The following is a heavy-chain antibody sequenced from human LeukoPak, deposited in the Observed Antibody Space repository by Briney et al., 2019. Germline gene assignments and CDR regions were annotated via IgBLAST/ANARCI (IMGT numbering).Heavy chain of an antibody. CDR2: IYYSGST. V-gene: IGHV4-39*07. CDR1: GGSISGYY. J-gene: IGHJ4*02. D-gene: IGHD3-3*01. Sequence: SETLSLTCTVSGGSISGYYWGWIRQPPGKGLEWIGSIYYSGSTYYNPSLKSRVTISVDTSKNQFSLKLSSVTAADTAVYYCARDRSDYDFWSGLSYWGQGTLVTVSS. CDR3: ARDRSDYDFWSGLSY.